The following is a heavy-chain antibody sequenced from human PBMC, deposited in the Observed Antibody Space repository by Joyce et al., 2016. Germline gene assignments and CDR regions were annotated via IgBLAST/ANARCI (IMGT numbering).Heavy chain of an antibody. CDR2: IIPVCGTA. J-gene: IGHJ5*02. Sequence: QVQLVQSGAEVKRPGSSVKVSCKASGGTFSNYPVSWVRQAPGQGLAWMGGIIPVCGTAYYAQQVQARVTITADKSTNTAYMELTNLTSDDTAVYYCARGGPRAHIVFWSNFLFWFDPWGQGTLVTVSS. D-gene: IGHD3-3*01. CDR1: GGTFSNYP. V-gene: IGHV1-69*06. CDR3: ARGGPRAHIVFWSNFLFWFDP.